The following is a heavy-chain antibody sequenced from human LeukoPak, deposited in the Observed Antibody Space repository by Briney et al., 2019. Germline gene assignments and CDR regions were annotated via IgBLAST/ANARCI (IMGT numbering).Heavy chain of an antibody. CDR2: IYPGDSDT. J-gene: IGHJ4*02. CDR1: GYSFTSYW. CDR3: ARADPEYCSGGSCYPFPDY. Sequence: KDGESLKISCKSSGYSFTSYWIGWVRQMPGKGLEWMGIIYPGDSDTRYSPSFQGQVTISADKSISTAYLQWSSLKASDTAMYYCARADPEYCSGGSCYPFPDYWGQGTLVTVSS. V-gene: IGHV5-51*01. D-gene: IGHD2-15*01.